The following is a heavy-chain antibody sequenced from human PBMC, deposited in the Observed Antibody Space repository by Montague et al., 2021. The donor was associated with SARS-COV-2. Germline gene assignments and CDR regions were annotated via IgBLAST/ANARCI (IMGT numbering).Heavy chain of an antibody. CDR1: GGSISSYY. CDR2: IYYSGST. J-gene: IGHJ3*02. D-gene: IGHD6-19*01. Sequence: SETLSLTCTVSGGSISSYYGSWIRQPPGKGLEWIGYIYYSGSTNYNPSLKSRVTISVDTSKNQFSLKLSSVTAADTAVYYCARGSGWMGNAFDIWGQGTMVTVSS. V-gene: IGHV4-59*01. CDR3: ARGSGWMGNAFDI.